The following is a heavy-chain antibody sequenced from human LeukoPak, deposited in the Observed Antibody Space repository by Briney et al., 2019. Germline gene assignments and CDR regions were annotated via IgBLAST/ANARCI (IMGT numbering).Heavy chain of an antibody. CDR1: GFTFSSYA. CDR3: AKVYYDFWSGYPAGAFDI. D-gene: IGHD3-3*01. CDR2: ISGSGGST. V-gene: IGHV3-23*01. J-gene: IGHJ3*02. Sequence: PGGSLRLSCAASGFTFSSYAMSWVRQAPGKGLEWVSAISGSGGSTYYADSVKGRFTISRDNSKNMLYLQMNSLRAEDTAVYYCAKVYYDFWSGYPAGAFDIWGQGTMVTVSS.